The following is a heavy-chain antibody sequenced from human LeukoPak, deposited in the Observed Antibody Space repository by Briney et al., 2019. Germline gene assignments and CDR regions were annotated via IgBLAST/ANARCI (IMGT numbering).Heavy chain of an antibody. J-gene: IGHJ4*02. CDR1: GGSISSYY. CDR3: ARGFDSSGYYQY. CDR2: IYTSGST. V-gene: IGHV4-4*07. Sequence: SETLSLTCTVSGGSISSYYWSWIRQPAGKGLEWIGRIYTSGSTNYNPSLKSRVTMSVDTSRNQFSLKLSSVTAADTAVYYCARGFDSSGYYQYWGQGTLVTVSS. D-gene: IGHD3-22*01.